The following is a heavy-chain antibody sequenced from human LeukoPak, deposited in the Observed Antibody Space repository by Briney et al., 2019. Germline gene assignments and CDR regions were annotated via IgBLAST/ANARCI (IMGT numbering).Heavy chain of an antibody. CDR2: IYHSGST. CDR3: ARDVGGTSLYDSSGYYRNWYFDL. CDR1: GYSISSGYY. Sequence: PSETLSLTCAVSGYSISSGYYWGWIRQPPGKGLEWIGSIYHSGSTYYNPSLKSRVTISVDTSKNQFSLKLSSVTAADTAVYYCARDVGGTSLYDSSGYYRNWYFDLWGRGTLVTVSS. D-gene: IGHD3-22*01. V-gene: IGHV4-38-2*02. J-gene: IGHJ2*01.